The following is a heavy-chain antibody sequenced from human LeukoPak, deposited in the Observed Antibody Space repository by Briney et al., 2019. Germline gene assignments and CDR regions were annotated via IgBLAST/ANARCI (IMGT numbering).Heavy chain of an antibody. D-gene: IGHD6-13*01. V-gene: IGHV3-30*18. Sequence: PGGSLRLSCAASGFTFKNYGMHWVRQAPGKGLEWVAVISYDGSNKYYADSVKGRFTISRDNSRNTLYLQMNSLRAEDTAVYYCAKGGRIAAADHDYWGQGTLVTVSS. CDR1: GFTFKNYG. J-gene: IGHJ4*02. CDR2: ISYDGSNK. CDR3: AKGGRIAAADHDY.